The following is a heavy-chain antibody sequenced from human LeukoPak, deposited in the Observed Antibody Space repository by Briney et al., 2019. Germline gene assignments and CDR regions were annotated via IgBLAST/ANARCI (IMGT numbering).Heavy chain of an antibody. CDR2: ISYDGSNK. Sequence: GGSLRLSCAASGFTFSSYAMHWVRQAPGKGLEWVAVISYDGSNKYYADSVKGRFTISRDNSKNTLYLQMNSLRAGDTAVYYCASFRIVVVSDWFDPWGQGTLVTVSS. CDR1: GFTFSSYA. V-gene: IGHV3-30-3*01. J-gene: IGHJ5*02. CDR3: ASFRIVVVSDWFDP. D-gene: IGHD2-15*01.